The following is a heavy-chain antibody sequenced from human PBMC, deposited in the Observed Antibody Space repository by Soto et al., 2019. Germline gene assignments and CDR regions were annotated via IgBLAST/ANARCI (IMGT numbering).Heavy chain of an antibody. CDR2: INAGNGNT. CDR3: ARAGYDSSGSDY. CDR1: GYTFTSYA. D-gene: IGHD3-22*01. V-gene: IGHV1-3*01. Sequence: ASVKFSCKASGYTFTSYAMHWVRQAPGQRLEWMGWINAGNGNTKYSQKFQGRVTITRDTSASTAYMELSSLRSEDTAVYYCARAGYDSSGSDYWGQGTLVTVSS. J-gene: IGHJ4*02.